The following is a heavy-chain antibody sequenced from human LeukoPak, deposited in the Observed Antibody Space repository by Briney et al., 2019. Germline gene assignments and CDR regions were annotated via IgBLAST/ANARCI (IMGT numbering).Heavy chain of an antibody. D-gene: IGHD3-22*01. Sequence: GGSLRLSCAASGFTFSNTWMSWVRQAPGKGLEWVGRIKSKTDGGTTDYAAPVKGRFTISRDDSKNTLYLQMNSLKTEDTAVYYCTTAAMIVVVITTWGAFDIWGQGTMVTVSS. CDR1: GFTFSNTW. CDR3: TTAAMIVVVITTWGAFDI. V-gene: IGHV3-15*01. CDR2: IKSKTDGGTT. J-gene: IGHJ3*02.